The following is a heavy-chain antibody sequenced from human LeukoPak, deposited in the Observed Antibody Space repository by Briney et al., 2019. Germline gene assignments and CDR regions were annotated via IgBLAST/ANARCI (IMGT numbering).Heavy chain of an antibody. CDR3: ASINWNYEDY. Sequence: ASVKVSCKASGYTFASYGISWVRQAPGQGLEWMGWINPNSGGTNYAQKFQGRVTMTRDTSISTAYMELSRLRSDDTAVYYCASINWNYEDYWGQGTLVTVSS. J-gene: IGHJ4*02. CDR1: GYTFASYG. CDR2: INPNSGGT. V-gene: IGHV1-2*02. D-gene: IGHD1-7*01.